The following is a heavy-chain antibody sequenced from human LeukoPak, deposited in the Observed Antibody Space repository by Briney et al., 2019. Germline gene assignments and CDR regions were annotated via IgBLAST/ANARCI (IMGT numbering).Heavy chain of an antibody. CDR2: INPNNGGT. Sequence: ASVKVSCKAFGYTFTGYYVHWVRQAPGQGLEWMGWINPNNGGTNYAQKFQVRVTMTRDTSTSTAYMELSRLRSDDTAVYYCARARGGDYVYYMDVWGKGTTVTVSS. J-gene: IGHJ6*03. CDR3: ARARGGDYVYYMDV. V-gene: IGHV1-2*02. D-gene: IGHD4-17*01. CDR1: GYTFTGYY.